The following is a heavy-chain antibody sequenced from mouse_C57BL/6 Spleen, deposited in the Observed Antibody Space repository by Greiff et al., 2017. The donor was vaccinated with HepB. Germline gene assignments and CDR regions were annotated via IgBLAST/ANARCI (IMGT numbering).Heavy chain of an antibody. D-gene: IGHD2-3*01. CDR1: GYTFTDYY. Sequence: VQLQQSGPVLVKPGASVKMSCKASGYTFTDYYMNWVKQSHGKSLEWIGVINPYNGGTSYNQKFKGKATLTVDKSSSKAYMELNSLTSEDSAVYYCARRNLYDGYPHYYAMDYWGQGTSVTVSS. V-gene: IGHV1-19*01. J-gene: IGHJ4*01. CDR2: INPYNGGT. CDR3: ARRNLYDGYPHYYAMDY.